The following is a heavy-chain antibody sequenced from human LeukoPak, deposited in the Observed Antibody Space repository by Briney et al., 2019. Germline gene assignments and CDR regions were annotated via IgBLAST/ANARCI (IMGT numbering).Heavy chain of an antibody. D-gene: IGHD3-9*01. Sequence: SVKVSCKASGGTFSSYAISWVRQAPGQGLEWMGGIIPIFGTANYAQKFQGRVTITADESTSTAYMELSSLRSEDTAVYYCARVRYDILTGAFDIWGQGTMVTVSS. CDR1: GGTFSSYA. V-gene: IGHV1-69*13. J-gene: IGHJ3*02. CDR2: IIPIFGTA. CDR3: ARVRYDILTGAFDI.